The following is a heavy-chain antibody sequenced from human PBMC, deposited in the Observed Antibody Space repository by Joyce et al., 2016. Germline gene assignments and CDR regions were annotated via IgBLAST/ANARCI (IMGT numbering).Heavy chain of an antibody. CDR2: ITSTGSTR. J-gene: IGHJ4*02. V-gene: IGHV3-48*02. Sequence: EVQLVESVGGLVQPGGSLRLSFAASGFSFNYYIMNWVRQAPGKGLEWISYITSTGSTRFYADSVKDRFTISRDNAKNSLYLQMNSLRDEDTAVYYCTRRNEGNFFLDYWGQGTLVTVSS. CDR1: GFSFNYYI. CDR3: TRRNEGNFFLDY. D-gene: IGHD1-7*01.